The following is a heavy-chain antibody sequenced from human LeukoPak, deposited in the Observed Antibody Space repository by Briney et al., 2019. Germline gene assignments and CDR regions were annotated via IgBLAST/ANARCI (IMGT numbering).Heavy chain of an antibody. D-gene: IGHD2-15*01. CDR1: GGSFSAYY. J-gene: IGHJ4*02. V-gene: IGHV4-34*01. Sequence: PSETLSLTCAVYGGSFSAYYWSWIRQPPGKGLEWIGEINHSGRTNYNPSLKSRVTISVDTSKNQFSLKLSSVTAADTAVYYCARGVYCSGGSCYIPFDYWGQGTLVTVSS. CDR3: ARGVYCSGGSCYIPFDY. CDR2: INHSGRT.